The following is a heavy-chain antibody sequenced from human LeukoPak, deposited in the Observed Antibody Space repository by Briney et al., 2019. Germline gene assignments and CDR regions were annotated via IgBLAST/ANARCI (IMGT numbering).Heavy chain of an antibody. J-gene: IGHJ4*02. Sequence: SVKVSCKASGGTFSSYAISWVRQAPGQGLEWMGRIIPIFGTANYAQKFQGRVTMTRDTSTSTVYMELSSLRSEDTAVYYCARADYINPFDYWGQGTLVTVSS. CDR3: ARADYINPFDY. V-gene: IGHV1-69*05. CDR1: GGTFSSYA. D-gene: IGHD4-11*01. CDR2: IIPIFGTA.